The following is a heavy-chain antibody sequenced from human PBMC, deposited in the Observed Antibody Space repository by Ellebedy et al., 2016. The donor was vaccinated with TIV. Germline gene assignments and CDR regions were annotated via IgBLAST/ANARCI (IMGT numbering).Heavy chain of an antibody. CDR2: ISNTGGRT. D-gene: IGHD6-19*01. Sequence: PGGSLRLSCAVSGFTFSSYAMSWVRQAPGTGLEWVSTISNTGGRTYYADSLKGRFTISRDNSKNMLDLQMNSLRAEDTAVYYCAKGGIAVGGSFFDSWGQGTLVTVSS. V-gene: IGHV3-23*01. CDR3: AKGGIAVGGSFFDS. J-gene: IGHJ4*02. CDR1: GFTFSSYA.